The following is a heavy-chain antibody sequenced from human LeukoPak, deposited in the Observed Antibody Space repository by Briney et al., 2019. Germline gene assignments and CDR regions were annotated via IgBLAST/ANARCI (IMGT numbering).Heavy chain of an antibody. V-gene: IGHV1-69*13. CDR3: AREMYDYSNYDAFDI. Sequence: SVKVSCKASGGTFSSYAISWVRQAPGQGLEWMGGIIPIFGTANYAQKFQGRVTITADESTSTAYMELSSLRSEDTAVYYCAREMYDYSNYDAFDIWGQGTMVTVSS. J-gene: IGHJ3*02. D-gene: IGHD4-11*01. CDR1: GGTFSSYA. CDR2: IIPIFGTA.